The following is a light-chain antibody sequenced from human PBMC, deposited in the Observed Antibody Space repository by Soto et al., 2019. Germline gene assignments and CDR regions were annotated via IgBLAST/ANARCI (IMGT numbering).Light chain of an antibody. CDR2: GAS. CDR1: QSVSSS. V-gene: IGKV3-15*01. CDR3: QQYNNWPPT. Sequence: EIMMTQSPATLSVSPGEKTTLSCRASQSVSSSLAWYQQKPGQAPRLLIYGASTKATGIPARFSGSGSGTEFTLTISSLQSEDFAVYYCQQYNNWPPTFGGGTKVEIK. J-gene: IGKJ4*01.